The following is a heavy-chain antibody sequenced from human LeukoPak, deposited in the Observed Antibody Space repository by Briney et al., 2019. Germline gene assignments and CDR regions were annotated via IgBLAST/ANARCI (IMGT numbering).Heavy chain of an antibody. Sequence: GRSLRLSCAASGFTFDDYAMRWVRHAPGKGLEWVSGISWNSGSIGYADSVKGRFTISRDNAKNSLYLQMNSLRAEDTALYYCAKEIVAGMGFDYWGQGTLVTVSS. V-gene: IGHV3-9*01. CDR3: AKEIVAGMGFDY. CDR2: ISWNSGSI. J-gene: IGHJ4*02. D-gene: IGHD6-19*01. CDR1: GFTFDDYA.